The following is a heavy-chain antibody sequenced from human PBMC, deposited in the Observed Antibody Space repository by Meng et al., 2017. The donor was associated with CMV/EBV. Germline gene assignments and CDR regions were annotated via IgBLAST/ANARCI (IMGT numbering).Heavy chain of an antibody. Sequence: GSLRLSCTVSGGSISSSSYYWGWIRQPPGKGLEWIGSIYYSGSTYYNPSLKSRVTISVDTSKNQFSLKLSSVTAADTAVYYCARDQGSGWYYYYYGMDVWGQGTTVTASS. J-gene: IGHJ6*02. V-gene: IGHV4-39*07. CDR2: IYYSGST. CDR3: ARDQGSGWYYYYYGMDV. D-gene: IGHD6-19*01. CDR1: GGSISSSSYY.